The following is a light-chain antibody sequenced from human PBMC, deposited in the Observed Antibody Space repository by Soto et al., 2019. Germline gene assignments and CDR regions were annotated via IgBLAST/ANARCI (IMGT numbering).Light chain of an antibody. CDR2: GAS. V-gene: IGKV3-20*01. Sequence: IVLTQSPGTLSLSPGERATFSCRVSQSVSSNYIAWYQQKPGQAPRLLIYGASSRATGIPDKFSGSGSGTDFTLTISRLEPEDVAVDYCQQYGSSLYTFGQGTKLEIK. CDR3: QQYGSSLYT. CDR1: QSVSSNY. J-gene: IGKJ2*01.